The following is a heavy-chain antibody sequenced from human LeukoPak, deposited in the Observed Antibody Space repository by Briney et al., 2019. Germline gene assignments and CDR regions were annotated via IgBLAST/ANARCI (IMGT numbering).Heavy chain of an antibody. CDR1: GFTFSSYA. CDR3: AKQTTFPGSYHLANFDY. Sequence: GGSLRLSCAASGFTFSSYAMSWVRQAPGKGLEWVSAISGSGGSTYYADSVKGRSTISRDNSKNTLYLQMNSLRAEDTAVYYCAKQTTFPGSYHLANFDYWGQGTLVTVSS. CDR2: ISGSGGST. D-gene: IGHD3-10*01. V-gene: IGHV3-23*01. J-gene: IGHJ4*02.